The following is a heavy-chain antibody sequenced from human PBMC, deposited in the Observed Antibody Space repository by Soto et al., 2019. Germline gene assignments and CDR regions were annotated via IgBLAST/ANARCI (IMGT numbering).Heavy chain of an antibody. V-gene: IGHV3-30-3*01. CDR1: GFTFSSYA. Sequence: GGSLRLSCAASGFTFSSYAMHWVRQAPGKGLEWVAVISYDGSNKYYADSVKGRFTISRDNSKNTLYLQMNSLRAEDTAVYYCARDELGYCSSTSCYFPLGYWGQGTMVTVYS. J-gene: IGHJ4*02. CDR2: ISYDGSNK. CDR3: ARDELGYCSSTSCYFPLGY. D-gene: IGHD2-2*01.